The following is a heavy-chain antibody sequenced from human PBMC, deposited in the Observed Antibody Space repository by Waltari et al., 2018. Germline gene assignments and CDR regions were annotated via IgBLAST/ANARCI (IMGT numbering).Heavy chain of an antibody. CDR2: INPNSGGT. J-gene: IGHJ6*02. Sequence: QVQLVQSGAEVKKPGASVKVSCKASGYTFTGYYMHWVRQAPGQGLEWMGRINPNSGGTNYAQKFQGRVTMTRDTSISTAYMELSRLRSDDTAVYYCARVGYSSSSEVPGAYYYYGMDVWGQGTTVTVSS. CDR1: GYTFTGYY. D-gene: IGHD6-6*01. CDR3: ARVGYSSSSEVPGAYYYYGMDV. V-gene: IGHV1-2*06.